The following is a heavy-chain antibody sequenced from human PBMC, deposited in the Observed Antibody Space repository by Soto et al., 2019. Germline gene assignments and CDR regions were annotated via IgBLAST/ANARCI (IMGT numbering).Heavy chain of an antibody. J-gene: IGHJ4*02. CDR2: ISSDGSKK. CDR1: GFTFSSYA. CDR3: ARADTSSSAFDY. D-gene: IGHD6-6*01. V-gene: IGHV3-30-3*01. Sequence: PGGSLRLSCAASGFTFSSYAMHWVRQVPGKGLEWMAVISSDGSKKYYADSVKGRFTISRDNSENTLYLQMNSLRGEDTAVYFCARADTSSSAFDYWGQGALVTVS.